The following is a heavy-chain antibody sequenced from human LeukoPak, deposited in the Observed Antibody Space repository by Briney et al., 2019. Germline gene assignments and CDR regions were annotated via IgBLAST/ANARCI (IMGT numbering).Heavy chain of an antibody. CDR3: ARGVNDDLLTDYYYFDY. D-gene: IGHD3-9*01. J-gene: IGHJ4*02. Sequence: SETLSLTCAVYGVSFSGYYWSWIRQPPGKGLEWIGEINDRGSTNYNPSLKSRVTISVDTSKNQFSLRLTSVTVADTAVYYCARGVNDDLLTDYYYFDYWGQGTLVTVSS. CDR1: GVSFSGYY. CDR2: INDRGST. V-gene: IGHV4-34*01.